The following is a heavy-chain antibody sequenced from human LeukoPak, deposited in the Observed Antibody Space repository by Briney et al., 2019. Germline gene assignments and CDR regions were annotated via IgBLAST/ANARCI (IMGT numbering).Heavy chain of an antibody. J-gene: IGHJ5*02. CDR2: ITGYGAT. CDR3: AKGAAAGKVNWFDP. CDR1: GFTFSNFA. V-gene: IGHV3-23*01. Sequence: GGSLRLSCAASGFTFSNFAMMWVRQAPGTGLQWVSTITGYGATFYADSVRGRFTIFRDTSMNTLFLQMNSLGAEDTAVYYCAKGAAAGKVNWFDPWGQGTLVTVSS. D-gene: IGHD6-13*01.